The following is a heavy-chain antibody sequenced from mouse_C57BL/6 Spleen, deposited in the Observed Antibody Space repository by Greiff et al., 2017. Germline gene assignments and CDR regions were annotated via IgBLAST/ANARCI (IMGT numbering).Heavy chain of an antibody. J-gene: IGHJ1*03. V-gene: IGHV1-52*01. CDR1: GYTFTSYW. CDR3: ARRLRYPLGYFDV. Sequence: QVHVKQPGAELVRPGSSVKLSCKASGYTFTSYWMHWVKQRPIQGLEWIGNIDPSDSETHYNQKFKDKATLTVDKSSSTAYMQLSSLTSEDSAVYYCARRLRYPLGYFDVWGTGTTVTVSS. D-gene: IGHD1-1*01. CDR2: IDPSDSET.